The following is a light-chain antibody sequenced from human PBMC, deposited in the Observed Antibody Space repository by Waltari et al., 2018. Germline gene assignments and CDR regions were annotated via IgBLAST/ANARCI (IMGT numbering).Light chain of an antibody. Sequence: QSALTQPASVSGSPGQSITISCTGASSLVSWYQQHPGKAPKLMIYEGSKRPSGVAYRFSGSHSDSAASLTISGLQAEDEADYYCCSYAGGDIYVFGTGTKVSVL. CDR3: CSYAGGDIYV. CDR2: EGS. V-gene: IGLV2-23*01. CDR1: SSL. J-gene: IGLJ1*01.